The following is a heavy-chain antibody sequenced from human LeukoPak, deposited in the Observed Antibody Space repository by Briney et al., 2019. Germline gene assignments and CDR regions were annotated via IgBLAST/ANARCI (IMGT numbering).Heavy chain of an antibody. CDR2: INHSGST. CDR3: VRRLEMATVFGY. D-gene: IGHD5-24*01. V-gene: IGHV4-34*01. J-gene: IGHJ4*02. CDR1: GGSFSGYY. Sequence: PSETLSLTCAVYGGSFSGYYWSWIRQPPGKGLEWIVEINHSGSTNYNPSLKSRSTISVDTSKNQFFLKLSSVTAADTAVYYCVRRLEMATVFGYWGQGTLVTVSS.